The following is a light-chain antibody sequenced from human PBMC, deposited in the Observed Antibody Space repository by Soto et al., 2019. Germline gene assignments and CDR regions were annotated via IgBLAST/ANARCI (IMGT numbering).Light chain of an antibody. CDR1: QTVSSN. V-gene: IGKV3-15*01. CDR2: GAS. CDR3: QQYDKWWT. J-gene: IGKJ1*01. Sequence: EIVMTQSPATLSVSPGERATLSCRASQTVSSNLAWYQQRPGQAPRLLIYGASTRANGIPVRFSGIGSGTEFTLTISSLQSEDFAIYYCQQYDKWWTFGQGTKVEIK.